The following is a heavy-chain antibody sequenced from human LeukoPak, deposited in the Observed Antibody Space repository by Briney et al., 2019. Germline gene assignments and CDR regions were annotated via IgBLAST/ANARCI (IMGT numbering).Heavy chain of an antibody. J-gene: IGHJ6*03. CDR3: ARARGSGSYYGHDYYYYYYMDV. Sequence: SVKVSCKASGGTFSSYAISWVRQAPGQGLEWMGGNIPIFGTANYAQKFQGRVTITADESTSTAYMELSSLRSEDTAVYYCARARGSGSYYGHDYYYYYYMDVWGQGTTVTVSS. CDR1: GGTFSSYA. V-gene: IGHV1-69*13. CDR2: NIPIFGTA. D-gene: IGHD3-10*01.